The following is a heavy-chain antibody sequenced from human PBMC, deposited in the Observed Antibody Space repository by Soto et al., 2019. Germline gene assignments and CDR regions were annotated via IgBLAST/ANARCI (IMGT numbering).Heavy chain of an antibody. CDR1: GFTVSSNY. CDR2: IYSGGST. V-gene: IGHV3-53*05. D-gene: IGHD5-12*01. Sequence: SGGSLRLSCAASGFTVSSNYMSWVRQAPGKGLEWVSVIYSGGSTYYADSVKGRFTISRDNSKNTLYLQMNSLRAEDTAVYYCANDDDPSGYDLGADAFDIWGQGTMVTVSS. J-gene: IGHJ3*02. CDR3: ANDDDPSGYDLGADAFDI.